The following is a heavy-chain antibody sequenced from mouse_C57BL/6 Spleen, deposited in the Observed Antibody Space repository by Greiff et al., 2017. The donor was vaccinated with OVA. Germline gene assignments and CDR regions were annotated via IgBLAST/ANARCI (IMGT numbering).Heavy chain of an antibody. Sequence: QVQLKESGAELVKPGASVKMSCKASGYTFTTYPIEWMKQNHGKSLEWIGNFHPYNDDTKYNEKFKGKATLTVEKSSSTVYLELSRLTSDDSAVYYCARGGGSSYPWYFDVWGTGTTVTVSS. CDR1: GYTFTTYP. J-gene: IGHJ1*03. D-gene: IGHD1-1*01. V-gene: IGHV1-47*01. CDR3: ARGGGSSYPWYFDV. CDR2: FHPYNDDT.